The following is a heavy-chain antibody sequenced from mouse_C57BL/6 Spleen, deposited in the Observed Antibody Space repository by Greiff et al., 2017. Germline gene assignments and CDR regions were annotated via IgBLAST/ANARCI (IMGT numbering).Heavy chain of an antibody. J-gene: IGHJ4*01. D-gene: IGHD1-1*01. CDR2: IDPSDSYT. CDR3: ARAPTSSYYAMDY. CDR1: GYTFTSYW. Sequence: QVQLQQPGAELVMPGASVKLSCKASGYTFTSYWMHWVQQRPGQGLEWIGEIDPSDSYTNYNQKFKGKSTLTVDKSSSTAYMQLSSLTSEDSAVYYCARAPTSSYYAMDYWGQGTSVTVSS. V-gene: IGHV1-69*01.